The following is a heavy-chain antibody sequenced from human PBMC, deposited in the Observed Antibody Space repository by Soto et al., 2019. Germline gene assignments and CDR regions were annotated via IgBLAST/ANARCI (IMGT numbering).Heavy chain of an antibody. J-gene: IGHJ5*02. CDR3: ASMLRGRFDP. D-gene: IGHD3-10*01. CDR1: SGSISSGGYY. V-gene: IGHV4-31*03. Sequence: SETLSLTCTVSSGSISSGGYYWSWLRQYPGKGLEWIGYIYHSGSTYYNPSLESRLIISVDTSKNQFSLTLTSVTAADTAVYYCASMLRGRFDPWGQGTLVTVSS. CDR2: IYHSGST.